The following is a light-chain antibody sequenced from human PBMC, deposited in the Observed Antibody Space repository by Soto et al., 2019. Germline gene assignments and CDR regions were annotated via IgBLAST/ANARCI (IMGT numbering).Light chain of an antibody. CDR1: QSISSN. V-gene: IGKV3-15*01. CDR2: GAS. CDR3: QQYNNWPQT. J-gene: IGKJ1*01. Sequence: EIVMTQSPATLSVSLGERATLSCRASQSISSNLAWYQQKPGQAPRLLIYGASTRATDIPARFSGSGSGTDFTLTISSLQSEDFAEYHCQQYNNWPQTFGQGTKVDIK.